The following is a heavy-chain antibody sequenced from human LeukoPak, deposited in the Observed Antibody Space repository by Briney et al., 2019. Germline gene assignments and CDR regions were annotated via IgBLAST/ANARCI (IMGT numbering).Heavy chain of an antibody. Sequence: ASVKVSCKVSGYTLTELSMHWVRQAPGKGLEWMGGFDPEDGETIYAQKFQGRVTMTEDTSTDTAYMELSRLRSDDTAVYYCARVGTYCSSTSCYKAFDYWGQGTLVTVSS. CDR3: ARVGTYCSSTSCYKAFDY. V-gene: IGHV1-24*01. D-gene: IGHD2-2*02. CDR1: GYTLTELS. CDR2: FDPEDGET. J-gene: IGHJ4*02.